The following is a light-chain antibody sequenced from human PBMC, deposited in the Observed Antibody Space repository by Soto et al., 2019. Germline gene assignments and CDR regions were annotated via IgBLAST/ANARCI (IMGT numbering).Light chain of an antibody. Sequence: QPVLTQPASVSGSPGQSITISCTGTSSDVGSYNVVSWYQQHPGKAPKLMIYEGSKRPSGVSNRFSGSKSGNTASLTISGLQAEDEADYYCCSYAGGNSLWVFGGGTKLTVL. CDR1: SSDVGSYNV. CDR2: EGS. CDR3: CSYAGGNSLWV. V-gene: IGLV2-23*01. J-gene: IGLJ3*02.